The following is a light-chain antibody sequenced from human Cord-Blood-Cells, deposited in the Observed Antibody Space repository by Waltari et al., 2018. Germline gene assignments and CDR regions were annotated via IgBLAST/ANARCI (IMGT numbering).Light chain of an antibody. V-gene: IGKV2-28*01. J-gene: IGKJ4*01. CDR3: MQALQTLQTTLT. Sequence: DIVMTQSPLSLPVTPGEPASISCRSSQSLLHSNGYNYLDWYLQKPGQSPQLLIYLGSTRAAGVPDRFSGSGSGTDFTLKISRVEAEDVGVYYCMQALQTLQTTLTFGGGTKVEIK. CDR2: LGS. CDR1: QSLLHSNGYNY.